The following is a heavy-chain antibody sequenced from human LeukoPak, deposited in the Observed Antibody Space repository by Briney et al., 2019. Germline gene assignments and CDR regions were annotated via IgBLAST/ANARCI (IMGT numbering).Heavy chain of an antibody. J-gene: IGHJ4*02. V-gene: IGHV1-2*06. Sequence: GASVKVSCKASGYTFTGYYMHWVRQAPGQGLEWMGRINPNSGGTNYAQKFQGRVTMTRDTSISTAYMELSRLRSDDTAVYYCARDLGGQWLGFYFEYWGQGTLVTVSS. CDR1: GYTFTGYY. D-gene: IGHD6-19*01. CDR3: ARDLGGQWLGFYFEY. CDR2: INPNSGGT.